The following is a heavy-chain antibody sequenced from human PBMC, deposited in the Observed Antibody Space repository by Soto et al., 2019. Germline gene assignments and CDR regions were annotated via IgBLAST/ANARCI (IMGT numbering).Heavy chain of an antibody. CDR3: ARDPPQLRYFDWLPFDY. Sequence: EVQLVESGGGLVKPGGSLRLSCAASGFTFSSYSMNWVRQAPGKGLEWVSSISSSSSYIYYADSVKGRFTISRDNAKTALYLQMNSLRAEDTAVYYCARDPPQLRYFDWLPFDYWGQGTLVTVSS. D-gene: IGHD3-9*01. V-gene: IGHV3-21*01. J-gene: IGHJ4*02. CDR2: ISSSSSYI. CDR1: GFTFSSYS.